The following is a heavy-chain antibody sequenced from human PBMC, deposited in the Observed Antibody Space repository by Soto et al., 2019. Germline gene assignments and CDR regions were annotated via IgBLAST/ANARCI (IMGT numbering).Heavy chain of an antibody. Sequence: GASVKVSCKASGGTFSSYAISWVRQAPGQGLEWMGGIIPIFGTANYAQKFQGRVTMTRDTSISTAYMELSRLRSDDTAVYYCARDRDNWNDYYFDYWGQGTLVTVSS. V-gene: IGHV1-69*05. J-gene: IGHJ4*02. D-gene: IGHD1-1*01. CDR1: GGTFSSYA. CDR3: ARDRDNWNDYYFDY. CDR2: IIPIFGTA.